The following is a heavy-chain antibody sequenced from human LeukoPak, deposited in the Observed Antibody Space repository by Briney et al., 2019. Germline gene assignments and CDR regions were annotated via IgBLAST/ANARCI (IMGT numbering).Heavy chain of an antibody. D-gene: IGHD4-11*01. CDR2: IIPIFGTA. Sequence: SVKVSCKASGGTFSSYAISWVRQAPGQGLEWMGGIIPIFGTANYAQKFQGRVTITADESTSTAYMELSSLRSEDTAVYYCAGSGDYSNYGFDYWGQGTLVTVSP. CDR1: GGTFSSYA. CDR3: AGSGDYSNYGFDY. J-gene: IGHJ4*02. V-gene: IGHV1-69*13.